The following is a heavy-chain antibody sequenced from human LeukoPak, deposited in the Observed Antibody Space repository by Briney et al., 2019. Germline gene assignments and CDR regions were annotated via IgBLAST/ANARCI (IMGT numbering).Heavy chain of an antibody. J-gene: IGHJ3*02. CDR2: IYHSGST. Sequence: PSETLSLTCTVSGGSISSGGYYWSWIRQPLGKGLEWIGYIYHSGSTYYNPSLKSRATISVDRSKNQFSLKLSSVTAADTAVYYCARGSFIIFGVVGDSFDIWGQGTMVTVSS. V-gene: IGHV4-30-2*01. CDR3: ARGSFIIFGVVGDSFDI. D-gene: IGHD3-3*01. CDR1: GGSISSGGYY.